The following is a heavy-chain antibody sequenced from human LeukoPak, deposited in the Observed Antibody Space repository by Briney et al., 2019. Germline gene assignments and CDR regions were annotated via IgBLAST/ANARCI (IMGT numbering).Heavy chain of an antibody. V-gene: IGHV4-34*01. CDR2: INHSGST. CDR3: ARHATVGGWFDP. J-gene: IGHJ5*02. D-gene: IGHD3-16*01. CDR1: GGSFSGHY. Sequence: SETLSLTCAVYGGSFSGHYWSWIRQPPGKGLEWIGEINHSGSTNYNPSLKSRVTISVDTSKNQFSLKLSSVTAADTAVYYCARHATVGGWFDPWGQGTLVTVSS.